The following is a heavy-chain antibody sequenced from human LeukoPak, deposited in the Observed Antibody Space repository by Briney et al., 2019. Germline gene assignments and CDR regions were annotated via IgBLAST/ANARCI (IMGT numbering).Heavy chain of an antibody. D-gene: IGHD2-8*01. Sequence: PGGSLRLSCGASGFTFSTHDMHWVRQAPGKGLEWVAVISYDGSNKYYADSVKGRFTISRDNSKNTLYLQMNSLRAEDTAVYYCARDRRGIVLMVYAILGYWGQGTLVTVSS. V-gene: IGHV3-30*19. CDR2: ISYDGSNK. J-gene: IGHJ4*02. CDR1: GFTFSTHD. CDR3: ARDRRGIVLMVYAILGY.